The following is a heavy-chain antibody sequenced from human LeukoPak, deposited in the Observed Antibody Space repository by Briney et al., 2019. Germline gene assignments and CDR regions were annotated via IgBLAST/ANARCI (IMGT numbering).Heavy chain of an antibody. D-gene: IGHD3-10*01. Sequence: GGSLRLSCAASGFTFSSYAMSWVRQAPGKGLEWVSAISGSGGSTYYADSVKGRFTISRDNSKNTLYLQMNSLRAEDTAVYHCARYPVRGVNPYYFDYWGQGTLVTVSS. CDR2: ISGSGGST. V-gene: IGHV3-23*01. CDR3: ARYPVRGVNPYYFDY. CDR1: GFTFSSYA. J-gene: IGHJ4*02.